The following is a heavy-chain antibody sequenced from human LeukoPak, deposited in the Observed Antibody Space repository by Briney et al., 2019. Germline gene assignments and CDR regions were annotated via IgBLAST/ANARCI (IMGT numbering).Heavy chain of an antibody. V-gene: IGHV1-69*13. CDR3: ARDKFGYSGSLGY. D-gene: IGHD5-12*01. CDR1: GGTFSSYA. Sequence: XVKVSCKASGGTFSSYAISWVRQAPGQGLEWMGGIIPIFGTANYAQKFQGRVAITADESTSTAYMELSSLRSEDTAVYYCARDKFGYSGSLGYWGQGTLVTVSS. CDR2: IIPIFGTA. J-gene: IGHJ4*02.